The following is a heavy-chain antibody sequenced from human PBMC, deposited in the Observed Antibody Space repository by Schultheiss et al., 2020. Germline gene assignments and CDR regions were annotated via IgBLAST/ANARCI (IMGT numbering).Heavy chain of an antibody. CDR2: ISYDGSNK. CDR1: GFTFSSYG. J-gene: IGHJ4*02. V-gene: IGHV3-30*18. Sequence: GGSLRLSCAASGFTFSSYGMHWVRQAPGKGLEWVAVISYDGSNKYYADSVKGRFTISRDNSKNTLYLQMNSLRAEDTAVYYCAKDPSTYNWKPTHFDYWGQGTLVTVYS. D-gene: IGHD1-20*01. CDR3: AKDPSTYNWKPTHFDY.